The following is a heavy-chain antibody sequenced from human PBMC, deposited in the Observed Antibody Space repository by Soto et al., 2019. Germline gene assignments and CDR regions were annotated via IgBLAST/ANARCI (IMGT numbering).Heavy chain of an antibody. V-gene: IGHV3-30*18. CDR1: GFTFSSYG. Sequence: GGSLRLSCAASGFTFSSYGMHWVRQAPGKGLEWVAVISYDGSNKYYADSVKGRFTISRDNSKNTLYLQMNSLRAEDTAVYYCAKGRKQWLVQIDYWGQGTLVTVSS. J-gene: IGHJ4*02. CDR3: AKGRKQWLVQIDY. D-gene: IGHD6-19*01. CDR2: ISYDGSNK.